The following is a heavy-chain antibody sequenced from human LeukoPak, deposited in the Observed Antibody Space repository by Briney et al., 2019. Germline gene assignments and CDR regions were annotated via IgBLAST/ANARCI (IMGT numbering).Heavy chain of an antibody. Sequence: GGSLRLSCAASGFTFSSYAMSWVRQAPGKGVDWVSLISDSVGGTYYADSVKGGFTISRDNSKNTLYLQMNSLRAEDTAVYYCAKGGSSGWYHLDFWGQGTLVTVSS. J-gene: IGHJ4*02. CDR3: AKGGSSGWYHLDF. D-gene: IGHD6-19*01. V-gene: IGHV3-23*01. CDR2: ISDSVGGT. CDR1: GFTFSSYA.